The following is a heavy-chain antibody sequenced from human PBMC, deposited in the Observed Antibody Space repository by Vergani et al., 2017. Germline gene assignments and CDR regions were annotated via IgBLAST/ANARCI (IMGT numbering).Heavy chain of an antibody. CDR2: MNNDGTTT. Sequence: EVQLLESGGGLVQPGGSLRLSCAASGFTFTFFGMRWVRQTPEKGLEWVSSMNNDGTTTHYADSVKGRFTISRDNSKSTLYVQMNSLGAEDTAIYYCAKDSRRTSGCDYFDFWGQGTLVTVSS. CDR3: AKDSRRTSGCDYFDF. J-gene: IGHJ4*02. CDR1: GFTFTFFG. D-gene: IGHD6-19*01. V-gene: IGHV3-23*01.